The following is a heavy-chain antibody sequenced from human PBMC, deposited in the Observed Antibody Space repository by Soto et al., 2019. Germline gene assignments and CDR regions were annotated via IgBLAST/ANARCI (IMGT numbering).Heavy chain of an antibody. Sequence: QVQLVQSGAEVQKPGSSVKVSCKASGGTFSSYAISWVRQAPGQGLEWMGGIIPIFGTANYAQKFQGRVTITADESTSTAYMELSSLRSEDTAVYYCARVTVGDSSGYYFYYYYYYGMYVWGQGTTVTVSS. V-gene: IGHV1-69*01. J-gene: IGHJ6*02. CDR3: ARVTVGDSSGYYFYYYYYYGMYV. CDR1: GGTFSSYA. D-gene: IGHD3-22*01. CDR2: IIPIFGTA.